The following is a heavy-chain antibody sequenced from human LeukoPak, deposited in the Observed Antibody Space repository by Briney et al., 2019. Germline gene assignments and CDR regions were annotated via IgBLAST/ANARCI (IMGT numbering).Heavy chain of an antibody. CDR2: ISWNSGSI. CDR3: ARMNYVSSGWGAPFDY. D-gene: IGHD1-7*01. CDR1: GFTFDDYA. V-gene: IGHV3-9*01. J-gene: IGHJ4*02. Sequence: GGSLRLSCAASGFTFDDYAMHWVRQAPGKGLEWVSGISWNSGSIGYADSVKGRFTISRDNTKNSLYLQMNSLRAEDTAVYYCARMNYVSSGWGAPFDYWGQGTLVTVSS.